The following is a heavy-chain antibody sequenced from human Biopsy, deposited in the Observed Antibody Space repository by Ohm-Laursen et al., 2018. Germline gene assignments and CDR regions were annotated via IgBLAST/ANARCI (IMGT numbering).Heavy chain of an antibody. V-gene: IGHV4-59*02. CDR3: ARDSGILNYGNFKYYHYYGMDV. CDR2: TYYRGTS. Sequence: SETLSLTCSVSGGSVGDYFLSWIRLVPGKRPEWIGYTYYRGTSENNPSLRSRVATSVDISRNQFFLNMKSVTGADTAVYYCARDSGILNYGNFKYYHYYGMDVWGQGTKVTVSS. CDR1: GGSVGDYF. J-gene: IGHJ6*02. D-gene: IGHD4-11*01.